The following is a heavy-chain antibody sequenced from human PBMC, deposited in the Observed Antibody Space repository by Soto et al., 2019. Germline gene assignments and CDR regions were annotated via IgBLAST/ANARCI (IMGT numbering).Heavy chain of an antibody. CDR3: ARQNSGDYYYYYMDV. CDR2: IYYSGST. V-gene: IGHV4-39*01. J-gene: IGHJ6*03. D-gene: IGHD1-7*01. CDR1: GGSISSSSYY. Sequence: SQTLSLTCTVSGGSISSSSYYWGWIRQPPGKGLEWIGSIYYSGSTYYNPSLKSRVTISVDTSKNQFSLKLSSVTAADTAVYYCARQNSGDYYYYYMDVWGKGTTVTVSS.